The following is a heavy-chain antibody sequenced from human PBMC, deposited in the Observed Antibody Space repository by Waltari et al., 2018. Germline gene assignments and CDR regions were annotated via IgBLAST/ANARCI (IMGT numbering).Heavy chain of an antibody. D-gene: IGHD2-2*01. CDR2: IDTSGST. V-gene: IGHV4-4*07. Sequence: QVQLQESGPGLVKPSETLSLTCTVSGGSISSYYWSWIRQPAGKGLEWIGRIDTSGSTNYNPSLKSRVTMSVDTSKNQFSLKLSSVTAADTAVYYCARDVYRGAYCSSTSCYVAFDIWGQGTMVTVSS. CDR3: ARDVYRGAYCSSTSCYVAFDI. CDR1: GGSISSYY. J-gene: IGHJ3*02.